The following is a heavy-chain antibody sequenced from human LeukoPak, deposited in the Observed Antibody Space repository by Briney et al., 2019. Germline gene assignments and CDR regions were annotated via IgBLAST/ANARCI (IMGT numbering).Heavy chain of an antibody. Sequence: ASVKVSCKASGYTFTGYYMHWVRQAPGQGLEWMGWINPNSGGTNYAQKFQGRVTMTRDTSISIAYMELSRLRSDDTAVYYCANYNWNHYYFDYWGQGTLVTVSS. CDR3: ANYNWNHYYFDY. V-gene: IGHV1-2*02. CDR1: GYTFTGYY. D-gene: IGHD1-20*01. CDR2: INPNSGGT. J-gene: IGHJ4*02.